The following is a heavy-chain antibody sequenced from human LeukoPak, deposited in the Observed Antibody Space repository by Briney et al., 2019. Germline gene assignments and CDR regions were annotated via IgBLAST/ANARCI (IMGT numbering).Heavy chain of an antibody. CDR2: INPNSGGT. Sequence: GASVKVSCKASGYTFTGYYMHWVRQAPGQGLEWMGWINPNSGGTNYAQKFQGRVTMTRDTSISTAYMELSSLRSEDTAVYYCARGQINYDSSGYYYGYFQHWGQGTLVTVSS. V-gene: IGHV1-2*02. D-gene: IGHD3-22*01. CDR1: GYTFTGYY. CDR3: ARGQINYDSSGYYYGYFQH. J-gene: IGHJ1*01.